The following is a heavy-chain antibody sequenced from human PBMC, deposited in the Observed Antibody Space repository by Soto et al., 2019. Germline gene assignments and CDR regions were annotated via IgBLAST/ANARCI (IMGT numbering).Heavy chain of an antibody. J-gene: IGHJ4*02. CDR1: GVSLTSDSYY. D-gene: IGHD3-22*01. CDR3: ARASPFYYDDSAYFIDY. Sequence: KPSETLSLTCTVSGVSLTSDSYYWSWIRQHPGKGLEWIGYINYSGSTFSNPSLKSRVTISVDTSKNQFSLSLSSVTAADTAVYYCARASPFYYDDSAYFIDYWGQGTLVTVSS. V-gene: IGHV4-31*03. CDR2: INYSGST.